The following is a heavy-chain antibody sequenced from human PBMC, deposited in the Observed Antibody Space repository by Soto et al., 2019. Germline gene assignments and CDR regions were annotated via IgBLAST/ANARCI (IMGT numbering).Heavy chain of an antibody. D-gene: IGHD3-3*01. J-gene: IGHJ5*02. CDR2: VYYNGFT. CDR1: GGSISNTNYY. CDR3: ARQDDFWSGSNWFDP. V-gene: IGHV4-39*01. Sequence: SETLSLTCTVSGGSISNTNYYWGWIRQPPGKGLEWIGNVYYNGFTYYNPSLKSRVTMFVDTSKNHFSLKMTSVTAADTAVYYCARQDDFWSGSNWFDPWGQGTLVTVSS.